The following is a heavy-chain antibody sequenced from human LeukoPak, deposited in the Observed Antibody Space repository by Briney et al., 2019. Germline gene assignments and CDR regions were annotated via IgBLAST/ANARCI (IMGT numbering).Heavy chain of an antibody. CDR2: IYYSGST. J-gene: IGHJ4*02. CDR3: ARAPLRLGELVFDY. CDR1: GGSISSYY. D-gene: IGHD3-16*01. Sequence: SETLSLTCTVSGGSISSYYWSWIRQPPGKGLEWIGYIYYSGSTNYNPSLKSRVTISVDTSKNQFSLKLSSVTAADTAVYYCARAPLRLGELVFDYWGQGTLVTVTS. V-gene: IGHV4-59*01.